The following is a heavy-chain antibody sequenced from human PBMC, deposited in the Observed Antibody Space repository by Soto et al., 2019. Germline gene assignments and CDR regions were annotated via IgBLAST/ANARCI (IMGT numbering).Heavy chain of an antibody. Sequence: PSETLSLTCTVSGGSISSGGYYWSWIRQHPGKGLEWIGYIYYSVSTYYNPSLKSRVTISVDTSKNQFPLKLSSVTAADTAVYYCARYCSGGNRNPNWFDPWGQGTLVTVSS. CDR1: GGSISSGGYY. CDR2: IYYSVST. J-gene: IGHJ5*02. D-gene: IGHD2-15*01. V-gene: IGHV4-31*03. CDR3: ARYCSGGNRNPNWFDP.